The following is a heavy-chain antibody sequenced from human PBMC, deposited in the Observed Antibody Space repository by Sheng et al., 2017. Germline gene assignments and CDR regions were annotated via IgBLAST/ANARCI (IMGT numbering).Heavy chain of an antibody. CDR3: ARAQGGYPDY. Sequence: QVQLQESGPGLVKPSETLSLTCTVSGGSISSYYWSWIRQTPGKGLEWIGNIHYSGSTNYNPSLKSRVTISVDTSKTQFSLKLSSVTAADTAVYYCARAQGGYPDYWGQGTLVTVSS. CDR1: GGSISSYY. V-gene: IGHV4-59*12. CDR2: IHYSGST. J-gene: IGHJ4*02. D-gene: IGHD5-18*01.